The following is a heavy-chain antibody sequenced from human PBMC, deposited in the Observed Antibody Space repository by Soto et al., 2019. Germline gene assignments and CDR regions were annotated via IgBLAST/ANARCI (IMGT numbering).Heavy chain of an antibody. CDR3: ARAAGRTIFGVAHPVPNWFDP. V-gene: IGHV1-18*01. CDR1: GYTFTSYG. J-gene: IGHJ5*02. Sequence: ASVKVSCKASGYTFTSYGISWVRQAPGQGLEWMGWISAYNGNTNYAQKLQGRVTMTTDTSTSTAYMELRSLRSDDTAVYYCARAAGRTIFGVAHPVPNWFDPWGQGTLVTVSS. D-gene: IGHD3-3*01. CDR2: ISAYNGNT.